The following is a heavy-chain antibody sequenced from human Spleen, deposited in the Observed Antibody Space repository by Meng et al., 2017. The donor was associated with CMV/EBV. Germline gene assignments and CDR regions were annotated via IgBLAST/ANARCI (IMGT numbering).Heavy chain of an antibody. CDR3: ARDMGWLHGPSEY. J-gene: IGHJ4*02. D-gene: IGHD5-24*01. Sequence: GGSLRLSSVASGFIFSNYGVHWVRQAPGKGLEWVVVISYAGSNQYYADSVQGRFTISRDNSKNTAYLQMNSLRADDTAVYYCARDMGWLHGPSEYWGQGTLVTVSS. CDR1: GFIFSNYG. CDR2: ISYAGSNQ. V-gene: IGHV3-30*03.